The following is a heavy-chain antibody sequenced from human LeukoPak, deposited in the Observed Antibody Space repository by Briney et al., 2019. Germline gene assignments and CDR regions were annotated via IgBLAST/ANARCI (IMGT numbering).Heavy chain of an antibody. V-gene: IGHV4-59*01. CDR1: GGSISSYY. D-gene: IGHD3-22*01. CDR2: IYYSGST. Sequence: SETLSLTCTVSGGSISSYYWSWIRQPPGKGLEWIGYIYYSGSTNYNPSLKSRVTISVDTSKNQFSLKLSSVTAADTAVYYCARRAGDSSGYYPNWFDPWGQGTLVTVSS. CDR3: ARRAGDSSGYYPNWFDP. J-gene: IGHJ5*02.